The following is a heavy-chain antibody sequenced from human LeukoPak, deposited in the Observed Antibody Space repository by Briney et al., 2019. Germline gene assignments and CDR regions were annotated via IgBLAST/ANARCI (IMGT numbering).Heavy chain of an antibody. CDR2: IIPIFGTA. CDR3: AREATGWFDP. V-gene: IGHV1-69*05. J-gene: IGHJ5*02. Sequence: GASAKVSCKASGGTFSSYAISWVRQAPGQGLEWMGGIIPIFGTANYAQKFQGRVTITTDESTSTAYMELSSLRSEDTAVYYCAREATGWFDPWGQGTLVTVSS. CDR1: GGTFSSYA.